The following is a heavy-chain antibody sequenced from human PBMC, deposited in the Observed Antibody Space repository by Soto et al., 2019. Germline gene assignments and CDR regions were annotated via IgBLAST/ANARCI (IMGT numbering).Heavy chain of an antibody. CDR3: AREPGIAAGIYGMDV. J-gene: IGHJ6*02. D-gene: IGHD6-13*01. CDR2: INPNGGGT. CDR1: GYTFTGYY. Sequence: ASVKVSCKASGYTFTGYYMHWVLQAPGQGLEWMGWINPNGGGTNYTQKFQGRVTMTRDTSISTAYMELSRLRSDDTAVYYCAREPGIAAGIYGMDVWGQGTTVTVSS. V-gene: IGHV1-2*02.